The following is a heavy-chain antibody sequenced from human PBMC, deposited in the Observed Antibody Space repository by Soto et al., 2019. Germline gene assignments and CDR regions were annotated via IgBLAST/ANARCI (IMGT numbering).Heavy chain of an antibody. V-gene: IGHV4-34*01. CDR1: GGSFSGYY. CDR2: INHSGST. Sequence: QVQLQQWGAGLLKPSETLSLTCAVYGGSFSGYYWSWIRQPPGKGLEWIGEINHSGSTNYNPSLKSRVTISVDTSKNQFSLKLRSVTAADTAVYYCARRLKWLRTFDYWGQGTLVTVSS. J-gene: IGHJ4*02. CDR3: ARRLKWLRTFDY. D-gene: IGHD5-12*01.